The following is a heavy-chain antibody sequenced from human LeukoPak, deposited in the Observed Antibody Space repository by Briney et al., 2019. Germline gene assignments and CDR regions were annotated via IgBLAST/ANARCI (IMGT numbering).Heavy chain of an antibody. CDR3: ARYIYSSGWCFDY. CDR1: GFTFSSYW. Sequence: GGSLRLSCAASGFTFSSYWISWVRQAPGKGLEWVANIKQDGSEKYYVDSVKGRFTISRDNAKNSLYLQMNSLRAEDTAVYYCARYIYSSGWCFDYWGQGTLVTVSS. CDR2: IKQDGSEK. D-gene: IGHD6-19*01. J-gene: IGHJ4*02. V-gene: IGHV3-7*01.